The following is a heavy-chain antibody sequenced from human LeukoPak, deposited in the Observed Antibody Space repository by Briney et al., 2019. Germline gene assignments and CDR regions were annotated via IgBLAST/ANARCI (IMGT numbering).Heavy chain of an antibody. CDR2: INPNSGGT. D-gene: IGHD3-10*01. Sequence: ASVKVSCKASGYTFTGYYMHWVRQAPGQGLEWMGWINPNSGGTNYAQKFQGRVTMTRNTSISTAYMELSSLRSEDTAVYYCARRRRVGGIFMVRVYYMDVWGKGTTVTISS. J-gene: IGHJ6*03. CDR1: GYTFTGYY. V-gene: IGHV1-2*02. CDR3: ARRRRVGGIFMVRVYYMDV.